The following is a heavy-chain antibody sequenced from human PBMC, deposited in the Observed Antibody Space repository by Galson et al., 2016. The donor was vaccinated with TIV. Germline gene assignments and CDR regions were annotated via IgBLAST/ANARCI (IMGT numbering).Heavy chain of an antibody. J-gene: IGHJ4*02. Sequence: ETLSLTCAVSGYSISSGYYWGWIRQSPRKGLEWIATISNSGSTYYNPSLESRAILSLDTSNNHFSLSLGSATAADTAVYYCARVATYGSGSYQWNFESWGQGILVSVSS. D-gene: IGHD3-10*01. CDR3: ARVATYGSGSYQWNFES. CDR1: GYSISSGYY. V-gene: IGHV4-38-2*01. CDR2: ISNSGST.